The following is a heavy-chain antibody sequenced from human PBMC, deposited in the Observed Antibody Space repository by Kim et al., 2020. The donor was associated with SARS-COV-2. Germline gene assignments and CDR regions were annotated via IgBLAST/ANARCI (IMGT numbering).Heavy chain of an antibody. J-gene: IGHJ4*02. V-gene: IGHV4-59*01. D-gene: IGHD4-17*01. Sequence: PSLKSRVTISVDTSKNQFSLKLSSVTAADTAVYYCARDGKYGDYGDFDYWGQGTLVTVSS. CDR3: ARDGKYGDYGDFDY.